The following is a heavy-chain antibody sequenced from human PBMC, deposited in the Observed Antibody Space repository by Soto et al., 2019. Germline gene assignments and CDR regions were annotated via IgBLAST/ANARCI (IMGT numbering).Heavy chain of an antibody. V-gene: IGHV1-69*06. J-gene: IGHJ4*02. CDR2: IIPILGTA. Sequence: QVQLVQSGAELKKPGSSVKVSCKASAGTFSSYAISWVRQAPGQGLEWMGGIIPILGTANYSQKFQGRGTITADKSTSTAYMELSSLRSEDTAVYYWARAKGVGPQDYWGQGTLVTVSS. CDR3: ARAKGVGPQDY. CDR1: AGTFSSYA. D-gene: IGHD1-26*01.